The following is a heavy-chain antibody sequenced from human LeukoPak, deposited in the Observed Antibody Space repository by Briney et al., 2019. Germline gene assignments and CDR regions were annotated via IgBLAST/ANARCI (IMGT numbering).Heavy chain of an antibody. CDR2: IDWDDDK. CDR1: GFSLSTSGMC. CDR3: ARTSPVTQWLALDY. Sequence: SGPALVKPTQTLTLTRTFSGFSLSTSGMCVSWIRQPPGKVLEWLARIDWDDDKYYSTSLKTRLTISKDTSKNQVVLTMTNMDPVDTATYYCARTSPVTQWLALDYWGQGTLVTVSS. D-gene: IGHD6-19*01. V-gene: IGHV2-70*11. J-gene: IGHJ4*02.